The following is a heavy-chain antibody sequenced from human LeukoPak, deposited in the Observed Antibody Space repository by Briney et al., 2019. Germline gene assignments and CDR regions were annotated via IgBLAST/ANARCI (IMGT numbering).Heavy chain of an antibody. Sequence: GASVKVSCAASGYTFTTHDINRVRQAAGQGLEWKGWMNPNSGNTGNAQTFQRRHTMTRNTSITTDYMELTRLPSQNTPVESCARIAAPGNRRLNFWGQGTLVTVSS. J-gene: IGHJ4*02. CDR1: GYTFTTHD. CDR3: ARIAAPGNRRLNF. V-gene: IGHV1-8*01. D-gene: IGHD6-13*01. CDR2: MNPNSGNT.